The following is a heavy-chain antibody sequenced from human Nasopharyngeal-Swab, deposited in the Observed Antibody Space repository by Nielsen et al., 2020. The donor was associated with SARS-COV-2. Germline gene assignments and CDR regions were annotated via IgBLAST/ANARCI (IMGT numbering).Heavy chain of an antibody. CDR1: GFIFSDSA. D-gene: IGHD3-22*01. V-gene: IGHV3-73*01. J-gene: IGHJ4*02. CDR3: ARKYDSSGHQFD. CDR2: IRSKTNNYAT. Sequence: GESLKISCATSGFIFSDSAMHWVRQASGKGLEWVGRIRSKTNNYATAYGASVKGRFTISRDDSNNMAYLKMNSLKSEDTAVYYCARKYDSSGHQFDWGQGTLVTVSS.